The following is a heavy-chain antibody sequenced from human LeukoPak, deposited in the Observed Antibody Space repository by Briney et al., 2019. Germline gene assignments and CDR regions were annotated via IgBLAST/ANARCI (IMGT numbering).Heavy chain of an antibody. CDR3: ARKVGDY. CDR1: GFTFSGYW. J-gene: IGHJ4*02. D-gene: IGHD3-16*01. CDR2: INQDASVS. Sequence: PGGSLRLSCAASGFTFSGYWMSWVRRAPGQGLEWVANINQDASVSHYIDSVKGRFTISRDNAKNSLFLQMNRLRAEDTALYYCARKVGDYWGQGALVTVSS. V-gene: IGHV3-7*01.